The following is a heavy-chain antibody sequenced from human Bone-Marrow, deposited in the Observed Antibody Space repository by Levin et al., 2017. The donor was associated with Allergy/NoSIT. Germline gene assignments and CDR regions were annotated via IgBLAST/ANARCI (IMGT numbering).Heavy chain of an antibody. D-gene: IGHD3-22*01. CDR1: GYSFNTYW. Sequence: KVSCKGSGYSFNTYWIGWVRQMPGKGLEWMGIIYPDDSDTRYSPPFQGQVTISADKSISTAYLQWSSLKASDSAMYYCARQVHDTSGYLSYFDYWGQGTLVTVSS. V-gene: IGHV5-51*01. CDR2: IYPDDSDT. CDR3: ARQVHDTSGYLSYFDY. J-gene: IGHJ4*02.